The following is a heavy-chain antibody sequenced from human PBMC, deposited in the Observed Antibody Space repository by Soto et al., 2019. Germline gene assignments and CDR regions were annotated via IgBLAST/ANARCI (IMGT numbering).Heavy chain of an antibody. CDR1: CGSISSHY. CDR3: ARDGREASGMDV. J-gene: IGHJ6*02. D-gene: IGHD1-26*01. Sequence: PSETLSLTCTVSCGSISSHYWSWVRQAPGKGLEWIGHIYYRGSTTHNPSLRSRSTISVDTSNNQFSLKLNSVTTADTAVYYCARDGREASGMDVWGQGTKVTVSS. V-gene: IGHV4-59*11. CDR2: IYYRGST.